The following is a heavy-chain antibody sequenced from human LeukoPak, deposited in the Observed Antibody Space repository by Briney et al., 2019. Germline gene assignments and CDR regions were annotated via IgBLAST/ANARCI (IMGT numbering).Heavy chain of an antibody. Sequence: GGSLRLSCAASGFTFSSYWMSWVRQAPGKGLEWVANINQDGSAKYYVDSVKGRFTISKDNAKKSLYLLMNSLRAEDTAVYYCARGDYYDSGTSFIDAFDISGQGTKVTVSS. CDR3: ARGDYYDSGTSFIDAFDI. J-gene: IGHJ3*02. CDR2: INQDGSAK. CDR1: GFTFSSYW. V-gene: IGHV3-7*01. D-gene: IGHD3-10*01.